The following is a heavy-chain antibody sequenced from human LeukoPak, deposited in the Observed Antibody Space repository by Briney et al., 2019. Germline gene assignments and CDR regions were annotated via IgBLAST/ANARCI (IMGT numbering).Heavy chain of an antibody. CDR3: ARVNWIHIMPPDE. D-gene: IGHD1-1*01. V-gene: IGHV3-7*01. CDR2: MRQDGSDK. J-gene: IGHJ4*02. CDR1: GFTSSTAW. Sequence: PGGSLRLSCAVSGFTSSTAWVTWVRQAPGKGLEWVADMRQDGSDKYYVDSVKGRFTISRDNAKNSLYLQMNSLRVEDTAVYYCARVNWIHIMPPDEWGQGTLVTVSS.